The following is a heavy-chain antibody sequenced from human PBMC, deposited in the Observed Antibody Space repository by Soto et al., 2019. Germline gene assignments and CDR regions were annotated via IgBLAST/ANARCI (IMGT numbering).Heavy chain of an antibody. J-gene: IGHJ5*02. CDR3: ARHNKFQNWFDP. V-gene: IGHV4-39*01. CDR2: IYYSGST. Sequence: SPNLSLTCTVSGGSISSSSYYWGWIRQPPGEGLEWIGSIYYSGSTYYNPSLKSRVTISVDTSKNQFSLKLSSVTAADTAVYYCARHNKFQNWFDPWGQGTLVTVS. CDR1: GGSISSSSYY.